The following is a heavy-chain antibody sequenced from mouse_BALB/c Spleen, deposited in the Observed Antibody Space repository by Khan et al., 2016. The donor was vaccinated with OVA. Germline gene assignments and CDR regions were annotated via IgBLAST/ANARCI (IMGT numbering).Heavy chain of an antibody. CDR3: TRGGYSSFAY. D-gene: IGHD1-3*01. V-gene: IGHV1S81*02. J-gene: IGHJ3*01. CDR1: DYTFTSYY. CDR2: INPSNGGS. Sequence: QVQLQQSGAELVKPGASVKLSCKASDYTFTSYYIYWVKQRPGQGLEWIGEINPSNGGSNFNEKFKNKATLTVDKSSSTTYMQLSSLTSEDSAVYYCTRGGYSSFAYWGQGTLVTVSA.